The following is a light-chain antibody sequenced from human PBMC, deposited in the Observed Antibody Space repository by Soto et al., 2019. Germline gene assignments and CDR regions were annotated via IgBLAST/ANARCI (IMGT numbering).Light chain of an antibody. CDR1: QSVSSY. CDR2: DAS. Sequence: EIVLTQSPATLSLSPGERATLSCRASQSVSSYLAWYQQKPGQAPRLLIYDASNWATGIPARFSGSGSGTDFTLPISSLVHEDFAVYYCQQRSNWPPYTFGQGTKLEIK. CDR3: QQRSNWPPYT. J-gene: IGKJ2*01. V-gene: IGKV3-11*01.